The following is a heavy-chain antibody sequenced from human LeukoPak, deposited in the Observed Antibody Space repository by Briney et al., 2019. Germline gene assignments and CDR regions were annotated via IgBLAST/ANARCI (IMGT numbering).Heavy chain of an antibody. CDR2: INWNGDST. Sequence: GGPLRLSCAASGFTFDDYGMSWVRQAPGKGLEWVSGINWNGDSTGYADSVKGRLIISRDNAKNSLSLQMSGLRAEDTALYYCAREVATVDYYYYMDVWGKGATVTVSS. J-gene: IGHJ6*03. CDR1: GFTFDDYG. V-gene: IGHV3-20*04. CDR3: AREVATVDYYYYMDV. D-gene: IGHD5-12*01.